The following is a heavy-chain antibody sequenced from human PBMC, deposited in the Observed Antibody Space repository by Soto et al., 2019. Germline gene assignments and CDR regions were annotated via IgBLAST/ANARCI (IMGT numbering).Heavy chain of an antibody. Sequence: ASVKVSCEASGYSFTSYDINWVRQATEQGLEWMGWMNPNSGNTGYAQKFQGRVTMTRNTSISTAYMELSSLRSEDTAVYYCARMRKQLVRGYYYYYMDVWGKGTTVTVS. CDR1: GYSFTSYD. D-gene: IGHD6-13*01. J-gene: IGHJ6*03. CDR3: ARMRKQLVRGYYYYYMDV. CDR2: MNPNSGNT. V-gene: IGHV1-8*01.